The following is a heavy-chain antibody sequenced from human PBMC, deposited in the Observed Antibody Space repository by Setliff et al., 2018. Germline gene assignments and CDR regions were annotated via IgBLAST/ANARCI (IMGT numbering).Heavy chain of an antibody. V-gene: IGHV1-46*02. D-gene: IGHD6-13*01. Sequence: ASVKVSCKASGYSFNSYYMHWVRQAPGQGLEWMGITNPGGGSSSSTEKFQGRVTMTRDTSASTVYMEMGNLTSDDTAVYYCARAGSAAAGRKGIFEYWGQGSLVTVS. J-gene: IGHJ4*02. CDR1: GYSFNSYY. CDR3: ARAGSAAAGRKGIFEY. CDR2: TNPGGGSS.